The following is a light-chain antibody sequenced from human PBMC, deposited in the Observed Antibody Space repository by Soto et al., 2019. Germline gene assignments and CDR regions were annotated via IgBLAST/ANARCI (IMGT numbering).Light chain of an antibody. CDR1: TSDIGSYNY. V-gene: IGLV2-14*03. CDR2: DVS. CDR3: CSYTTGNILGV. J-gene: IGLJ2*01. Sequence: QSALTQPASVSGSPGQSITISCTGTTSDIGSYNYVSWYQQHPGKAPKLMIYDVSNRPLGVSTRFSGSKSGNTASLTISGLQAGDEADYYCCSYTTGNILGVFGGGTKVTVL.